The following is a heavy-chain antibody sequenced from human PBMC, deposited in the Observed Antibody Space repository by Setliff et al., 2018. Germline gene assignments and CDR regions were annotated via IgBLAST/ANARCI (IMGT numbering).Heavy chain of an antibody. D-gene: IGHD1-1*01. CDR1: GLTFSHAW. J-gene: IGHJ6*03. Sequence: PGGSLRLSCAASGLTFSHAWMTWVRQSPGKGLEWVGRIRSRNDGGTTDYAAPVKGRFTFSRDDSKNTLYLQMNNLKTEDTATYYCTSAKLERRTGHHYYMDVWGKGTKVTVSS. CDR3: TSAKLERRTGHHYYMDV. V-gene: IGHV3-15*01. CDR2: IRSRNDGGTT.